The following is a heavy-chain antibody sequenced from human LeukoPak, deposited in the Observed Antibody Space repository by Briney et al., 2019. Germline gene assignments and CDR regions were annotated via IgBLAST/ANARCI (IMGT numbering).Heavy chain of an antibody. V-gene: IGHV3-30*04. CDR2: IAYDGSRT. CDR3: ARGASTAAKYGMDV. Sequence: GGSLRLSCAASGFTFSNYAIHCVRQAPGKGLEWVAVIAYDGSRTVYADSVKGRFTISRDNSKNTLYLQMNSLRTEDTAVYYCARGASTAAKYGMDVWGRGTAVTVSS. CDR1: GFTFSNYA. J-gene: IGHJ6*02. D-gene: IGHD2-21*02.